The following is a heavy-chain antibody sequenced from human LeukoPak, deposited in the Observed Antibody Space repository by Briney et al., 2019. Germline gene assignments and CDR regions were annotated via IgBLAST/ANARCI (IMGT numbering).Heavy chain of an antibody. V-gene: IGHV1-2*02. Sequence: GASVKVSCKASGYTFTGYYMHWVRQAPGQGLEWMGWINPNSGGTNYAQKFQGRVTMTRDTSISTAYMELSRLRSDDTAVYYCARQKLERPNAFDIWGQGTMVTVSS. CDR2: INPNSGGT. J-gene: IGHJ3*02. CDR3: ARQKLERPNAFDI. CDR1: GYTFTGYY. D-gene: IGHD1-1*01.